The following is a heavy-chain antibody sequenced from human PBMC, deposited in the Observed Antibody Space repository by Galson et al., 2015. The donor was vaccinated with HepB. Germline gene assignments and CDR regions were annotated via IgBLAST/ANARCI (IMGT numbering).Heavy chain of an antibody. CDR3: ARGNSGSYSSNYYYYLDV. CDR2: MNPNRGNT. CDR1: GYTFTNYD. V-gene: IGHV1-8*01. D-gene: IGHD1-26*01. Sequence: SVKVSCKASGYTFTNYDINWVRQASGQGLEWMGWMNPNRGNTDYVQKFQGRVTMTRNISISTAYMELTSLRSEDTAVYYCARGNSGSYSSNYYYYLDVWGKGTTVTVSS. J-gene: IGHJ6*03.